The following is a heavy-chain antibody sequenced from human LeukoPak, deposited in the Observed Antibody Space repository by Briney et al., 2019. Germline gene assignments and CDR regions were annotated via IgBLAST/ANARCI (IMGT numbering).Heavy chain of an antibody. CDR2: IYSGGDT. D-gene: IGHD3-22*01. V-gene: IGHV3-53*01. J-gene: IGHJ4*02. Sequence: PGGPLRLSCAASGLTVSSNCMSWVRQAPGKGLEWVSFIYSGGDTYYADSVKGRFTISRDNSKNTFHLQMNSLRAEDTAVYYCARCPSYYYDSSGYYYDQHYYFDYWGQGTLVTVSS. CDR3: ARCPSYYYDSSGYYYDQHYYFDY. CDR1: GLTVSSNC.